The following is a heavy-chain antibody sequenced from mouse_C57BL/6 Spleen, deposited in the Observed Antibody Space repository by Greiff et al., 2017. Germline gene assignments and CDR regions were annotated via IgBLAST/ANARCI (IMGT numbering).Heavy chain of an antibody. V-gene: IGHV1-39*01. D-gene: IGHD2-1*01. CDR2: INPNYGTT. J-gene: IGHJ4*01. CDR3: ARRRIFGNYGAMDY. Sequence: EVKLMESGPELVKPGASVKISCKASGYSFTDYNMNWVKQSNGKSLEWIGVINPNYGTTSYNQKFKGKATLTVDQSSSTAYMQLNSLTSEDSAVYYCARRRIFGNYGAMDYWGQGTSVTVSS. CDR1: GYSFTDYN.